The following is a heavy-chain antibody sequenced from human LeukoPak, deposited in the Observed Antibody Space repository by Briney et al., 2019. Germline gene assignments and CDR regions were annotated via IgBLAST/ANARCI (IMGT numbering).Heavy chain of an antibody. D-gene: IGHD4-23*01. J-gene: IGHJ3*02. V-gene: IGHV3-30*18. CDR3: AKDYGDYGGNFGYDAFDI. CDR2: ISYDGSNK. Sequence: GGSLILSCASSGFTFSSYGMHWVRQAPGKGLEWVAVISYDGSNKYYADSVKGRFTISRDNSKNTLYLQMNSLRAEDTAVYYCAKDYGDYGGNFGYDAFDIWGQGTMVTVSS. CDR1: GFTFSSYG.